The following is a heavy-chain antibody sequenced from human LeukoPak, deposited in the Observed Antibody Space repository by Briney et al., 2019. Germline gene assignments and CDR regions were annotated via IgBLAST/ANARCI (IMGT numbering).Heavy chain of an antibody. Sequence: ASVKVSCKAFGYTFTSYDINWVRQATGQGLEWMGWMNPNSGNTGYAQKFQGRVTITADESTSTAYMELSSLRSEDTAVYYCARARGYGSGSYYAFDIWGQGTMVTVSS. D-gene: IGHD3-10*01. CDR3: ARARGYGSGSYYAFDI. CDR2: MNPNSGNT. J-gene: IGHJ3*02. CDR1: GYTFTSYD. V-gene: IGHV1-8*03.